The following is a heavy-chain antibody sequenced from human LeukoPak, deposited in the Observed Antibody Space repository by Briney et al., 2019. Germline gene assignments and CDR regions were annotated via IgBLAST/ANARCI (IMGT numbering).Heavy chain of an antibody. CDR2: TSYDESTK. Sequence: PGRSLRLSCAASAFTFSSYAMHWARQAPGKGLEWVAVTSYDESTKHYADSVKGRFTISRDNYKNTLYLQTNSLRADDTAVYYCARDRKWLLTFDLWGQGTLVTVSS. J-gene: IGHJ4*02. CDR3: ARDRKWLLTFDL. V-gene: IGHV3-30-3*01. D-gene: IGHD6-19*01. CDR1: AFTFSSYA.